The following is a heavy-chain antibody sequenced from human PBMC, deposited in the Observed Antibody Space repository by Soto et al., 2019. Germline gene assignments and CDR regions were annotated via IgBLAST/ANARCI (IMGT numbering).Heavy chain of an antibody. V-gene: IGHV1-69*02. CDR1: GGTFSSYT. J-gene: IGHJ5*02. CDR3: APNRGIGEAA. Sequence: QVQLVQSGAEVKKPGSSVKVSCKASGGTFSSYTISWVRQVPGLGLELMGRIIPIVDITNYAQKFQVRVTITADKSTSTAYIELSSLRSEDTAVYYCAPNRGIGEAAWGQGTLVTVSS. D-gene: IGHD6-19*01. CDR2: IIPIVDIT.